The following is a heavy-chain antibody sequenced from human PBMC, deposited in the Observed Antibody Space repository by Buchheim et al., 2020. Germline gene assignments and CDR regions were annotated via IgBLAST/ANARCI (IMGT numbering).Heavy chain of an antibody. J-gene: IGHJ6*02. CDR3: ARGTGQIVYFYGMDV. V-gene: IGHV4-34*01. D-gene: IGHD2-21*01. CDR1: DGSFSSFY. CDR2: FNYDGRT. Sequence: QVLLQQGGARLLKPSETLSLTCDVSDGSFSSFYWTWIRQPPGKGLEWIGEFNYDGRTNYSPSLKSRVIISVDRSRKQFLLTLRSVTAADTGVYYCARGTGQIVYFYGMDVWGQGTT.